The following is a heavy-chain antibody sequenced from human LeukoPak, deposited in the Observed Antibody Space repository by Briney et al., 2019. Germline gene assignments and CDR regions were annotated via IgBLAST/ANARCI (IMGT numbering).Heavy chain of an antibody. CDR1: GFTFSSYG. J-gene: IGHJ4*02. Sequence: PGGSLRLSCAASGFTFSSYGMHWVRQAPGKGLEWVAVISYDGSNKYYADSVKGRFTISRDNSKNTLYLQMSSLKTEDTAVYYVVWEYSRSFNSWGQGTLVTVSS. CDR3: VWEYSRSFNS. V-gene: IGHV3-30*03. D-gene: IGHD6-6*01. CDR2: ISYDGSNK.